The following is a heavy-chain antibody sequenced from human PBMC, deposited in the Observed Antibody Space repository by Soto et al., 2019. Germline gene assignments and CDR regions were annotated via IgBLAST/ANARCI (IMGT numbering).Heavy chain of an antibody. CDR3: AKEESSGYYRTADY. CDR1: GGSFSGYY. V-gene: IGHV4-34*01. Sequence: PXGTLSLTCAVYGGSFSGYYWSWIRQPPGKGLEWIGEINHSGSTNYNPSLKSRVTISRDNSRNTVYLEMNTLRADDTAVYYCAKEESSGYYRTADYWGQGTPVTVSS. D-gene: IGHD6-19*01. J-gene: IGHJ4*02. CDR2: INHSGST.